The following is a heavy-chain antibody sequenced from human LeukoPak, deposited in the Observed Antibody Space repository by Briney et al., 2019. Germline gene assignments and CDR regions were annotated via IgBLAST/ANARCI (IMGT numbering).Heavy chain of an antibody. J-gene: IGHJ4*02. V-gene: IGHV1-2*02. CDR3: ATDLCGSTTCRNGRLRY. CDR1: GYTFSDYY. CDR2: INPYSGGT. D-gene: IGHD2-2*01. Sequence: ASVKVSCKASGYTFSDYYIHWVRQAPGQGLEWMGWINPYSGGTNYAQKFQGRVTMTRDTSITTAYMDLSRLKSDDTAMYYCATDLCGSTTCRNGRLRYWGQGTLVTVSS.